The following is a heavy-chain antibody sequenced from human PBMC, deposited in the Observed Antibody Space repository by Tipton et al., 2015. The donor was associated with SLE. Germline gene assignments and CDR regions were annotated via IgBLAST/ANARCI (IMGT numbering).Heavy chain of an antibody. D-gene: IGHD2-21*01. V-gene: IGHV4-39*06. Sequence: LRLSCTVSGGSIGSSSYYWGRIRQPPGKGLEWIGSIYYSGSAYYNPSLKSRVTISVDTSKNQFPLKLSSVTAAGTAVYYCARLRVISYYFDYWGQGTLVTVSS. CDR2: IYYSGSA. J-gene: IGHJ4*02. CDR3: ARLRVISYYFDY. CDR1: GGSIGSSSYY.